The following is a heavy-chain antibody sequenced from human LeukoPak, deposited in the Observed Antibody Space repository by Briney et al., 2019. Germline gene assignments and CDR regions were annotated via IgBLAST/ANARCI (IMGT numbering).Heavy chain of an antibody. J-gene: IGHJ3*02. D-gene: IGHD3-3*01. CDR1: GFTFSSYA. CDR2: ISGSGGST. CDR3: AKDLVYDFWSGYSHRAFDI. V-gene: IGHV3-23*01. Sequence: GGSLRLSCAASGFTFSSYAMSWVRQAPGRGLEWVSAISGSGGSTYYADSVKGRFTISRDNSKNTLYLQMNSLRAEDTAVYYCAKDLVYDFWSGYSHRAFDIWGQGTMVTVSP.